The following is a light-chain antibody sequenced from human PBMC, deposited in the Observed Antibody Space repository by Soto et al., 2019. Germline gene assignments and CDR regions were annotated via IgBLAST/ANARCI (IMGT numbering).Light chain of an antibody. CDR1: QRISSW. Sequence: DIQMTQSPSTLSASVGDRVPITCRASQRISSWLAWYQQKPGKAPKLLIYDASSLESGVPSRFSGSGSGTEFTLTISSLQPDDFATYYCQQYNSYSPLYTFGQGTKLEIK. CDR2: DAS. CDR3: QQYNSYSPLYT. V-gene: IGKV1-5*01. J-gene: IGKJ2*01.